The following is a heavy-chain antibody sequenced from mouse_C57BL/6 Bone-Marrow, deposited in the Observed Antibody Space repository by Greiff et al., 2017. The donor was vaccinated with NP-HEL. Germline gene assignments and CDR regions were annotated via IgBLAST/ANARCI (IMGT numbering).Heavy chain of an antibody. CDR2: ISSGGSYT. J-gene: IGHJ3*01. Sequence: VQLKESGGDLVKPGGSLKLSCAASGFTFSSYGMSWVRQTPDKRLEWVATISSGGSYTYYPDSVKGRFTISRDNAKNTPYLQLSSLKSEDTAMYYCASPYDYDVAWFAYWGQGTLVTVSA. V-gene: IGHV5-6*01. D-gene: IGHD2-4*01. CDR3: ASPYDYDVAWFAY. CDR1: GFTFSSYG.